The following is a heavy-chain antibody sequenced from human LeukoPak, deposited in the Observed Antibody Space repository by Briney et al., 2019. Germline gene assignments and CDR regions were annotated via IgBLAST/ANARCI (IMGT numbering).Heavy chain of an antibody. CDR1: GFTFSSYS. Sequence: SGGSLRLSCAASGFTFSSYSMNWVRQAPGKGLEWVSSISSSSSYIYYADSVKGRFTISRDNAKNSLYLQMNSLRAEDTAVYYCARAKRSSWPDSFDYWGQGTLVTVSS. D-gene: IGHD6-13*01. V-gene: IGHV3-21*01. CDR2: ISSSSSYI. J-gene: IGHJ4*02. CDR3: ARAKRSSWPDSFDY.